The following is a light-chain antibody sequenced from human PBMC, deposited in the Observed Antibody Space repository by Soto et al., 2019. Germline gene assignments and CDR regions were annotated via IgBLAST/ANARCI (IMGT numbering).Light chain of an antibody. CDR1: QSLLHTSGYTY. CDR2: LVS. Sequence: DIVMTQSPLSLPVSPGEPASISCRSSQSLLHTSGYTYLDWYLQRPGQSPQLLIYLVSNRASGVPDRFSGSGSGTDFTLKISRVEAEDVGVYYCMQGTQIPSTFGQGTRLEIK. J-gene: IGKJ5*01. V-gene: IGKV2-28*01. CDR3: MQGTQIPST.